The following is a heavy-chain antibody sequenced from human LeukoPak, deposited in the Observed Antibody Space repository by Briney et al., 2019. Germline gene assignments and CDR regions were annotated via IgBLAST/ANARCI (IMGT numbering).Heavy chain of an antibody. CDR2: FSGSGGST. J-gene: IGHJ3*02. CDR1: GGSFSGYY. V-gene: IGHV3-23*01. Sequence: ETLSLTCAVYGGSFSGYYWSWIRQPPGKGLEWVSAFSGSGGSTYYADSVKGRFTISRDNSKNTLYLQMNSLRAEDTAVYYCAKDGGYSYGSHAFDIWGQGTMVTVSS. D-gene: IGHD5-18*01. CDR3: AKDGGYSYGSHAFDI.